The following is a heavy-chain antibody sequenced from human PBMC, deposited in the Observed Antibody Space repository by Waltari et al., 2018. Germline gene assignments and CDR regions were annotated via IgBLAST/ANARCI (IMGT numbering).Heavy chain of an antibody. J-gene: IGHJ4*02. V-gene: IGHV4-38-2*02. D-gene: IGHD6-6*01. CDR2: IYHSGST. CDR1: GYSISSGYY. Sequence: QVQLQESGPGLVKPSETLSLTCTVSGYSISSGYYWGWIRQPPGKGLEWIGSIYHSGSTYYNPSLKSRVTISVDTSKNQFSLKLSSVTAADTAVYYCARHGSSSLPCDYWGQGTLVTVSS. CDR3: ARHGSSSLPCDY.